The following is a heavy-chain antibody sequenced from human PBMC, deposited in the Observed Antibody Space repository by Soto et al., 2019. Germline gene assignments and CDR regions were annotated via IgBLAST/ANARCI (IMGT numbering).Heavy chain of an antibody. D-gene: IGHD6-13*01. V-gene: IGHV1-2*02. CDR2: INPNSGGT. CDR3: AREEGIAAASLSYYYYGKGV. J-gene: IGHJ6*02. CDR1: GYPFTRYY. Sequence: VASLKITCTASGYPFTRYYMHWERQAPGQGLEWMGWINPNSGGTNYAQKFQGRVTMTRDTSISTAYMELSRLRSDDTAVYYCAREEGIAAASLSYYYYGKGVCRQLHTFT.